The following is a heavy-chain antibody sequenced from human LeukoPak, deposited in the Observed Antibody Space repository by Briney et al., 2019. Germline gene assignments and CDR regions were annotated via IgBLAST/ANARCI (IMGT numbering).Heavy chain of an antibody. CDR1: GFTFSSYS. V-gene: IGHV3-48*01. CDR2: IRSSSRTI. CDR3: ARRLKFGGYVGRAFDP. J-gene: IGHJ5*02. D-gene: IGHD5-12*01. Sequence: GGSLRLSCAASGFTFSSYSMNWVRQAPGKGLEWVSYIRSSSRTIYYADSVKGRFTISRDNAKNSLFLQMNSLRADDTAVYYCARRLKFGGYVGRAFDPWGQGTLVTVSS.